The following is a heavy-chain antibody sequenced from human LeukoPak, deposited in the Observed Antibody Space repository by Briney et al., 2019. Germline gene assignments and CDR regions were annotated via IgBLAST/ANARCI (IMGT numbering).Heavy chain of an antibody. Sequence: GGSLRLSCAASGFTFSSYSMNWVRQAPGKGLEWVSYIRSSSSTIYYADSVKGRFTISRDNAKNSLYLQMNSLRAEDTAVYYCARGRGRFLEWLSDAFDIWGQGTMVTVSS. CDR3: ARGRGRFLEWLSDAFDI. CDR2: IRSSSSTI. J-gene: IGHJ3*02. CDR1: GFTFSSYS. D-gene: IGHD3-3*01. V-gene: IGHV3-48*01.